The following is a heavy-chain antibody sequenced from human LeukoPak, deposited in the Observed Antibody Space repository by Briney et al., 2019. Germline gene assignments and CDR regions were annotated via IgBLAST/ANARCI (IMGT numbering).Heavy chain of an antibody. CDR2: IYTSGST. Sequence: SQTLSLTCTVSGGSISSGSYYWSWIRQPAGKGLEWIGRIYTSGSTNYNPSLKSRVTISVDTSKNQFSLKLSSVTAADTAVYYCARADYGDHNFDYWGQGTLVTVSS. CDR3: ARADYGDHNFDY. J-gene: IGHJ4*02. D-gene: IGHD4-17*01. CDR1: GGSISSGSYY. V-gene: IGHV4-61*02.